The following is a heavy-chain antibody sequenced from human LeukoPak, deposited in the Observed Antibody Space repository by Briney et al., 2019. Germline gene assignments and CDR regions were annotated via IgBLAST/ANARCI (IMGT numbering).Heavy chain of an antibody. CDR3: ARGGQQLLDYFDY. CDR1: GFTVSSNY. Sequence: GGSLRLSCAASGFTVSSNYMSWVRRAPGKGLEWVSVIYSGGSTYYADSVKGRFTISRDNSKNTLYLQMNSLRAEDTAVYYCARGGQQLLDYFDYWGQGTLVTVSS. J-gene: IGHJ4*02. V-gene: IGHV3-53*01. CDR2: IYSGGST. D-gene: IGHD6-13*01.